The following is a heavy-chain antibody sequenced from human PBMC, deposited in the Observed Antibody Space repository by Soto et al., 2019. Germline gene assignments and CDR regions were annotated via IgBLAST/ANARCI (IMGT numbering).Heavy chain of an antibody. J-gene: IGHJ4*02. V-gene: IGHV3-23*01. Sequence: GGTLRLSCAASGITLSSYAMSWVRQAPGKGPEWVSGISASGGSTSYADSVKGRFTISRDNSKNTLYLQMNSLRADDTAVYHCAKGQNSGTYRFYFDYWGQGALVTVSS. CDR1: GITLSSYA. D-gene: IGHD1-26*01. CDR3: AKGQNSGTYRFYFDY. CDR2: ISASGGST.